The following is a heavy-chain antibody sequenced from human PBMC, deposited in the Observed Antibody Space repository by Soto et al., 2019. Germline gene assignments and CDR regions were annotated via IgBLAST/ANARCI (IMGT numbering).Heavy chain of an antibody. V-gene: IGHV1-69*01. CDR3: ASGGTTVNRRFDF. Sequence: QVQVVQSGAEVKTPGSSVRVSCKASGGTSSSYAITWMRQAPGQGLEWMGGIIPILDTTDYAQKFQGRVTFTADESTSTVYMELSSLTSEDTAVYYCASGGTTVNRRFDFWGQGTLVTVSS. D-gene: IGHD4-4*01. CDR1: GGTSSSYA. CDR2: IIPILDTT. J-gene: IGHJ4*02.